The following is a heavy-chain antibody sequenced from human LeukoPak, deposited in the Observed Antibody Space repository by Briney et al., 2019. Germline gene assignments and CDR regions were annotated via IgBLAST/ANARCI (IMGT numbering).Heavy chain of an antibody. V-gene: IGHV3-48*01. Sequence: GGSLRLSCEASGFTFSNNVMNWVRQAPGKGLEWVSYISSSSSTIYYADSVKGRFTISRDNAKNSLYLQMNSLRAEDTAVYYCARGSTYYDSSGQVPFDYWGQGTLVTVSS. CDR2: ISSSSSTI. CDR1: GFTFSNNV. CDR3: ARGSTYYDSSGQVPFDY. D-gene: IGHD3-22*01. J-gene: IGHJ4*02.